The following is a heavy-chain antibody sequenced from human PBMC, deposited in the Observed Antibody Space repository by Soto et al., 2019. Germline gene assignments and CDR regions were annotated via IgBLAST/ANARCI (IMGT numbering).Heavy chain of an antibody. J-gene: IGHJ4*02. Sequence: GSLRLSCTGSGFTFGSYALSWVRQAPGKGLEWVGVIRSEANGGTTDYAASVKGRITISRDDSKSIAYMEINSLQTEDTAVYYCTRYYYESSGYYVYWGQGALVTVSP. CDR3: TRYYYESSGYYVY. CDR1: GFTFGSYA. CDR2: IRSEANGGTT. D-gene: IGHD3-22*01. V-gene: IGHV3-49*04.